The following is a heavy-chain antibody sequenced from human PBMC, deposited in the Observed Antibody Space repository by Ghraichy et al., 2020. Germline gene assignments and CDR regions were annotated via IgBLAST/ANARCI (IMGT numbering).Heavy chain of an antibody. Sequence: SETLSLTCTVSGASIRSGSYYWAWIRQPPGKGLEWIGTIYYSGSTYYNPSLKSRVTISLDTSKNQFSLKLSSVTAADTALYYCARHLEELLRYFDYWGQGTLVTVSS. J-gene: IGHJ4*02. CDR3: ARHLEELLRYFDY. CDR2: IYYSGST. V-gene: IGHV4-39*01. D-gene: IGHD1-26*01. CDR1: GASIRSGSYY.